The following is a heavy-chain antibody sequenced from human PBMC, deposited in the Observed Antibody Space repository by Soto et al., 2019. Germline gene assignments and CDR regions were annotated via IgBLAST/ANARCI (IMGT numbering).Heavy chain of an antibody. CDR3: ARAEWELPNWFDP. CDR2: IYYSGST. CDR1: GGSISSFC. J-gene: IGHJ5*02. Sequence: PSETLSLTCTVSGGSISSFCGRRIRQPPGKGLEWIGSIYYSGSTYYNPSLKSRVTISVDTSKNQFSLKLSSVTAADTAVYYCARAEWELPNWFDPWGQGTLVTVSS. D-gene: IGHD1-26*01. V-gene: IGHV4-59*05.